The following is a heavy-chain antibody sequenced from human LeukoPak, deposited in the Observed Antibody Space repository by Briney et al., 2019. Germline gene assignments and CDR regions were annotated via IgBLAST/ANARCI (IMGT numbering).Heavy chain of an antibody. Sequence: PGGSLRLSCVASGFNFSAYWMHWVRQAPGKGLMWVSRINSDGSSTSDADSVKGRFTISRDNAKNTLYLQMNSLRAEDTAVYYCARGSYYDFWSGYPSSYYFDYWGQGTLVTVSS. CDR1: GFNFSAYW. D-gene: IGHD3-3*01. CDR3: ARGSYYDFWSGYPSSYYFDY. CDR2: INSDGSST. J-gene: IGHJ4*02. V-gene: IGHV3-74*01.